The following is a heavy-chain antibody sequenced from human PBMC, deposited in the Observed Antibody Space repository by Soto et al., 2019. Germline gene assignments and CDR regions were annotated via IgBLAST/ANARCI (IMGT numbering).Heavy chain of an antibody. CDR1: GFTFTASA. CDR2: IRNRANKYAT. Sequence: EVQLVESGGGLVQPGGSLRLSCAASGFTFTASAMHWVRQASGRGLEWVGRIRNRANKYATAYAASVKDRFIVSRDDSKDTAYLQMNSLKTEDTALYYCTAPSGAYSDYAIGYWGQGTLVTVSS. V-gene: IGHV3-73*02. CDR3: TAPSGAYSDYAIGY. J-gene: IGHJ4*02. D-gene: IGHD4-17*01.